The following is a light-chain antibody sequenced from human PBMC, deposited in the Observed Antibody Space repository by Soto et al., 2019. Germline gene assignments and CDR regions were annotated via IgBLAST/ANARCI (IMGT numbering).Light chain of an antibody. CDR1: SSEVGGYNY. CDR3: SSYTTTSTYV. V-gene: IGLV2-14*01. Sequence: QSVLAQPASVSGSPGQSITISCTGTSSEVGGYNYVSWYQQHPGKAPKLMIYDVRNRPSGVSNRFSGSKSVNTASLTISGLQAEDEADYYCSSYTTTSTYVFGTGTKVTVL. J-gene: IGLJ1*01. CDR2: DVR.